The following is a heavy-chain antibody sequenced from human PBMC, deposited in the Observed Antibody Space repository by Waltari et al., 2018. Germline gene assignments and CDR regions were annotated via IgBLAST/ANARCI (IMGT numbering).Heavy chain of an antibody. CDR3: ASPTGVGATYGDFDY. V-gene: IGHV1-2*02. D-gene: IGHD1-26*01. CDR1: GYTFTGHS. Sequence: QVQLVQPGAEGKKPGASVKVSCKASGYTFTGHSQHWVRQAPGQGLEWMGWINPKTNSAYYAQKFQGRVSITSDTSITTAYMELSRLRSDDTAVYYCASPTGVGATYGDFDYWGQGTLVTISS. J-gene: IGHJ4*02. CDR2: INPKTNSA.